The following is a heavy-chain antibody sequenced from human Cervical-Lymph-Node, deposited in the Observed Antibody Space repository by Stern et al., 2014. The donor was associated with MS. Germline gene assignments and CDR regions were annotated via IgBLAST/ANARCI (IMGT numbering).Heavy chain of an antibody. J-gene: IGHJ4*02. CDR3: ARAYSSSHYYFDY. D-gene: IGHD6-13*01. V-gene: IGHV3-33*01. CDR1: GFSFSRYA. CDR2: IWYDGSNP. Sequence: VQLVQSGGGVVQPGRSLRLSCAASGFSFSRYAMHWVRQAPGKGLEWVALIWYDGSNPYYADSVTGRFTISRDNFKNTLYLQMNSLRAEDTAVYYCARAYSSSHYYFDYWGQGTLVTVSP.